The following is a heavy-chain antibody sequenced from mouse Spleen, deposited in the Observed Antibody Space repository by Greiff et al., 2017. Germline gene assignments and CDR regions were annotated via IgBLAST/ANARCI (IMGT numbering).Heavy chain of an antibody. D-gene: IGHD2-14*01. J-gene: IGHJ4*01. CDR3: ARYRYYYRYDGYAMDY. CDR1: GYTFTSYW. Sequence: QVQLQQPGAELVKPGASVKMSCKASGYTFTSYWITWVKQRPGQGLEWIGDIYPGSGSTNYNEKFKSKATLTVDTSSSTAYMQLSSLTSEDSAVYYCARYRYYYRYDGYAMDYWGQGTSVTVSS. V-gene: IGHV1-55*01. CDR2: IYPGSGST.